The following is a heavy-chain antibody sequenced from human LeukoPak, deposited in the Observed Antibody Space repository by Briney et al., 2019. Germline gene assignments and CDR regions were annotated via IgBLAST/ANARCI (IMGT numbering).Heavy chain of an antibody. CDR1: GFTFSSNS. J-gene: IGHJ6*02. CDR2: ISSGGSTV. V-gene: IGHV3-48*01. CDR3: ARDDLGTSYFYYGIDV. Sequence: QAGGSLRLSCAASGFTFSSNSMNWVRQAPGKGLEWVSYISSGGSTVYYADSVKGRFTISRDNAKNSLYLQMNSLRAEDTAVYYCARDDLGTSYFYYGIDVWGQGTTVTVSS. D-gene: IGHD3/OR15-3a*01.